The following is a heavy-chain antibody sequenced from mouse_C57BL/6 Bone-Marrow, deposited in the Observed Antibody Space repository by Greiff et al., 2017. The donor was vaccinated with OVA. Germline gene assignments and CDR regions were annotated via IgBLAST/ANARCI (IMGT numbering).Heavy chain of an antibody. CDR3: ARDQGLRGGFAY. Sequence: EVKLVESGGGLVKPGGSLKLSCAASGFTFSSYAMSWARQTPEKRLEWVATISDGGSYTYYPDNVKGRFTISRDNAKNNLYLQMSHLKSEDTAMYYCARDQGLRGGFAYWGQGTLVTVSA. J-gene: IGHJ3*01. CDR2: ISDGGSYT. D-gene: IGHD2-4*01. CDR1: GFTFSSYA. V-gene: IGHV5-4*01.